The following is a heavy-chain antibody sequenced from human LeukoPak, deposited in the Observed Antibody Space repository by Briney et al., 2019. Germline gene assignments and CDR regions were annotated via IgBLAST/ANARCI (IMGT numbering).Heavy chain of an antibody. D-gene: IGHD6-19*01. J-gene: IGHJ5*02. CDR2: IIGSSGTT. Sequence: PGGSLRLSCVASGFSFNNYAMNWVRQAPGKGLEWVSLIIGSSGTTFYADSVKGRFTISRDKSKNTLYLQMTSLRAEDTAVYYCASRSAVAGGNWFDPWGQGTLVTVSS. CDR1: GFSFNNYA. V-gene: IGHV3-23*01. CDR3: ASRSAVAGGNWFDP.